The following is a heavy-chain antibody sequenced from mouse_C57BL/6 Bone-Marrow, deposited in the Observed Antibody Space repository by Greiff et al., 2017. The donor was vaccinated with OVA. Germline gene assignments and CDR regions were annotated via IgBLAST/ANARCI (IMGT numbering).Heavy chain of an antibody. Sequence: EVMLVESGGGLVKPGGSLKLSCAASGFTFSSYAMSWVRQTPEKRLEWVATISDGGSYTYYPDNVKGRFTISRDNAKNNLYLQMSHLKSEDTAMYYVARDYDGSFDYWGQGTTLTVSS. V-gene: IGHV5-4*01. D-gene: IGHD2-3*01. CDR3: ARDYDGSFDY. J-gene: IGHJ2*01. CDR2: ISDGGSYT. CDR1: GFTFSSYA.